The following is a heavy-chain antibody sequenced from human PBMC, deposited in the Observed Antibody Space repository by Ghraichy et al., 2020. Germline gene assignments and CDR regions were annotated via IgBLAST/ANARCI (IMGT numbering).Heavy chain of an antibody. V-gene: IGHV3-30*18. CDR2: ISYDGSNK. Sequence: GGSLRLSCAASGFTFSSYGMHWVRQAPGKGLEWVAVISYDGSNKYYADSVKGRFTISRDNSKNTLYLQMNSLRAEDTAVYYCAKDLLLWFGELDSYYYGMDVWGQGTTVTVSS. CDR1: GFTFSSYG. CDR3: AKDLLLWFGELDSYYYGMDV. J-gene: IGHJ6*02. D-gene: IGHD3-10*01.